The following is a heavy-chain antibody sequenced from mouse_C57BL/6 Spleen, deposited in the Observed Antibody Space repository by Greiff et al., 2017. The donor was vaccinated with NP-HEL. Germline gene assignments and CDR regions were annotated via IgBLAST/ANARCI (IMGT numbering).Heavy chain of an antibody. CDR3: TRGGSTVVAHYYAMDY. V-gene: IGHV14-1*01. D-gene: IGHD1-1*01. Sequence: VQLKQSGAELVRPGASVKLSCTASGFNIKDYYMHWVKQRPEQGLEWIGRIDPEDGDTEYAPKFQGKATMTADTSSNTAYLQLSSLTPEDTAVYYCTRGGSTVVAHYYAMDYWGQGTSVTVSS. J-gene: IGHJ4*01. CDR1: GFNIKDYY. CDR2: IDPEDGDT.